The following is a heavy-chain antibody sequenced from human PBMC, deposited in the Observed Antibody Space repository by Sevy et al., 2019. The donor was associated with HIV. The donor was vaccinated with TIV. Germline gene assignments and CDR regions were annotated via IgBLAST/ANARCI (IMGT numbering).Heavy chain of an antibody. J-gene: IGHJ3*02. V-gene: IGHV4-59*08. D-gene: IGHD4-4*01. CDR1: GGSISDYY. Sequence: SETLSLTCTVSGGSISDYYWSWIRQPPGKGLEWIGYFYYGSGTTNYNPSLKSRVTISIDTSKNQFSLKVSSVTAADTAVYYCARQGGKVTTLYAFHIWGQGTMVTVSS. CDR3: ARQGGKVTTLYAFHI. CDR2: FYYGSGTT.